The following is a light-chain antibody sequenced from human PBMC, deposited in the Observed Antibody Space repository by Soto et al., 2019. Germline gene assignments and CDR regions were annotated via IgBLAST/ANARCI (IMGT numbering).Light chain of an antibody. J-gene: IGKJ1*01. V-gene: IGKV3-20*01. Sequence: VYNQQPCTHCPPTGERVTHSYRASQNVRTNYLAWYQQKPGQAPRLLIYGASTRASGIPERFSGSGSGTDFTFTISRLEPEDFAVYYCQEYGSSAWTFGQGTKVDIK. CDR3: QEYGSSAWT. CDR1: QNVRTNY. CDR2: GAS.